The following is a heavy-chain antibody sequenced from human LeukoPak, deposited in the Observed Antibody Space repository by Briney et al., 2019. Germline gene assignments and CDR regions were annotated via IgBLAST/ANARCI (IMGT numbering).Heavy chain of an antibody. CDR1: DGSISNYY. D-gene: IGHD6-19*01. J-gene: IGHJ5*02. CDR2: AYCSGST. CDR3: ARNSAVATSRSWFDP. V-gene: IGHV4-59*08. Sequence: SETLSLTCSVFDGSISNYYWSWIRQPPGKGLEWIGYAYCSGSTTYNPSLESRVTMSVDTSKNQFSLKLTAVTAADTAVYYCARNSAVATSRSWFDPWGQGTLVTVSS.